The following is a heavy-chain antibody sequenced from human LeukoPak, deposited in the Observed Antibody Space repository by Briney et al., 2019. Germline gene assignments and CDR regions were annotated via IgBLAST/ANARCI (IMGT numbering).Heavy chain of an antibody. CDR2: INPNSGGT. D-gene: IGHD4-11*01. Sequence: ASVKVSCKASGYTFTGYYMHWVRQAPGQGLEWMGWINPNSGGTNYAQKFQGRVTMTRDTSISTAYMELSRLRSDDTAVYYCARVATVNYYYYMDVWGKGTTVTVSS. CDR1: GYTFTGYY. CDR3: ARVATVNYYYYMDV. V-gene: IGHV1-2*02. J-gene: IGHJ6*03.